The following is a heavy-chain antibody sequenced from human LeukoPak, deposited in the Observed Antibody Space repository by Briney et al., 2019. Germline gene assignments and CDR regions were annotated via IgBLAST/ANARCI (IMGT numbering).Heavy chain of an antibody. CDR2: IYSGGST. Sequence: PGGSLRLSCAASGFTVSSNYMSWVRQAPGKGLEWVSVIYSGGSTYYADSVKGRFTISRDNSKNTLYLQMNSLRAEDTAVYYCARDTGIAVAGSNYWDQGTLVTVSS. CDR3: ARDTGIAVAGSNY. CDR1: GFTVSSNY. D-gene: IGHD6-19*01. J-gene: IGHJ4*02. V-gene: IGHV3-53*01.